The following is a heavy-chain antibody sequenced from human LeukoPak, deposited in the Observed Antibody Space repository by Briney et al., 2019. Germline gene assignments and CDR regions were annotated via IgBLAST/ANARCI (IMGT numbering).Heavy chain of an antibody. V-gene: IGHV3-48*01. J-gene: IGHJ6*02. Sequence: GGSLRLSCAASGFTFSSYSMNWVRQAPGKGLEWVSYISSSSSTIYYADSVKGRFTISRDNSKNTLYLQMNSLRAEGTAVYYCAKGPSYYYANYGMDVWGQGTTVTVSS. D-gene: IGHD3-10*01. CDR1: GFTFSSYS. CDR3: AKGPSYYYANYGMDV. CDR2: ISSSSSTI.